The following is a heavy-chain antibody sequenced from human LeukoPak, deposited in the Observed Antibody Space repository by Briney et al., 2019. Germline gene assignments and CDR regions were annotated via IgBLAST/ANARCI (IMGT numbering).Heavy chain of an antibody. CDR1: GRTFSSYA. Sequence: SVKVSCKSSGRTFSSYAISWVRQAPGQGLEWMGGIIPIFGTANYAQKFQGRVTITTDESTSTAYMELSSLRSEDTAVYYCARVGSGSYSYYYYYMDVWGKGTTVTVSS. CDR3: ARVGSGSYSYYYYYMDV. CDR2: IIPIFGTA. V-gene: IGHV1-69*05. D-gene: IGHD1-26*01. J-gene: IGHJ6*03.